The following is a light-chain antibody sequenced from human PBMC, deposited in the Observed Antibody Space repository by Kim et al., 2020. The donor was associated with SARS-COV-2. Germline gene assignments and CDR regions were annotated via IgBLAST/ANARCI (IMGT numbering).Light chain of an antibody. CDR3: QHYYGHSRT. J-gene: IGKJ1*01. CDR1: QSVDGW. Sequence: DIQMTQSPSTLSASVGDRVTITCRASQSVDGWLAWFQQKPGKAPNLLIYKASSLESGVPSRFSGSGSGTEFTLTISSLQPDDFATYYCQHYYGHSRTFGQGTKVEIK. V-gene: IGKV1-5*03. CDR2: KAS.